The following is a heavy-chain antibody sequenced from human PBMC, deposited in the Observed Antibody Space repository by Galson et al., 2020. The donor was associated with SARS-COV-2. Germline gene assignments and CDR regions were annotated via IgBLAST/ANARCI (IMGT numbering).Heavy chain of an antibody. CDR1: GFTFDEHG. CDR3: IKDVLAGGADV. CDR2: IILSTGRI. V-gene: IGHV3-9*01. D-gene: IGHD2-8*01. J-gene: IGHJ6*02. Sequence: SLKISCAASGFTFDEHGMHWVRQAPGKGLEWVSGIILSTGRIGYADSVRGRFTISSDNAKTSLYLQMNGLRPEDTALYYCIKDVLAGGADVWGQGTTVTVSS.